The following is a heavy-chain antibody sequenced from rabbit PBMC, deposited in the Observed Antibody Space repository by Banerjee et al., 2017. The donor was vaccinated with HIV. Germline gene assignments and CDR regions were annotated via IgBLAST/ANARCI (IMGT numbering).Heavy chain of an antibody. CDR1: GFSFSSSYY. Sequence: QSLEESGGDLVKPGASLTLTCTASGFSFSSSYYMCWVRQAPGKGLEWIGTIYGGSSGTTYYANWAKGRFTISKTSSTTVTLQLNSLTAADTATYFCARHLNSDGAGWYADLWGPGTLVTVS. CDR2: IYGGSSGTT. V-gene: IGHV1S40*01. D-gene: IGHD6-1*01. CDR3: ARHLNSDGAGWYADL. J-gene: IGHJ6*01.